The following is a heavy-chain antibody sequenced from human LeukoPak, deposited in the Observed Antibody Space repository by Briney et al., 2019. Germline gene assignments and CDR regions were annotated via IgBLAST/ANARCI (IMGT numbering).Heavy chain of an antibody. CDR1: GGSISNYY. CDR2: IYYSGGT. Sequence: SETLSLTCTVSGGSISNYYWSWIRQPPGKGLEWIGYIYYSGGTNYNPSLKSRVTISVDTSKNQFSLRLSSVTAADTAVYYCARQLRSGGSYGFDIWGQGTMVTVSS. J-gene: IGHJ3*02. CDR3: ARQLRSGGSYGFDI. V-gene: IGHV4-59*08. D-gene: IGHD2-15*01.